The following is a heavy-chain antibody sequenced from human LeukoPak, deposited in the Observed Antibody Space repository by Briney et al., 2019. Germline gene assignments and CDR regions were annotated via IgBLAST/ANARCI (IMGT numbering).Heavy chain of an antibody. CDR2: MNPNSGNT. CDR1: GYTFTRYD. CDR3: ETSGSGSYAMGY. D-gene: IGHD1-26*01. J-gene: IGHJ4*02. V-gene: IGHV1-8*01. Sequence: ASVKVSCKASGYTFTRYDINWVRQAAGQGLEWMGWMNPNSGNTGYAQKFQGRVTMTRNTSIRTAYMELSSLRSEDTAVYYCETSGSGSYAMGYWGQGTLVTVSS.